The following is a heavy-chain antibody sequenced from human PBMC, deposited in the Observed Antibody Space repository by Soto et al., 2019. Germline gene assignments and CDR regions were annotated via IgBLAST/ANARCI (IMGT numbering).Heavy chain of an antibody. CDR1: GFIFRTYG. J-gene: IGHJ2*01. D-gene: IGHD4-17*01. CDR2: ISYDGSNK. CDR3: ARDSFGDYVLSWYSKL. Sequence: QVQLVESGGGVVQPGRSLRLSCAASGFIFRTYGIHWVRQAPGKGLEWVALISYDGSNKYYADSVKCRFTISRDNSKNAVYQHMNSMRAEHTTVYYSARDSFGDYVLSWYSKLGGLGTLVTVAS. V-gene: IGHV3-30*03.